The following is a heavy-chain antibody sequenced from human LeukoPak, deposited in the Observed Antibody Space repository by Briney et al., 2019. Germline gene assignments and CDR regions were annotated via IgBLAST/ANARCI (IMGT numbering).Heavy chain of an antibody. J-gene: IGHJ3*02. V-gene: IGHV4-34*01. CDR2: INHSGST. Sequence: PSETLSLTCAVYGGSFSGYYWSWIRQPPGKGLEWIGEINHSGSTNYNPSLKSRVTISVDTSKNQFSLKLSSVTAADTAVYYCANYDSSGYYAFDIWGQGTMVTVSS. D-gene: IGHD3-22*01. CDR1: GGSFSGYY. CDR3: ANYDSSGYYAFDI.